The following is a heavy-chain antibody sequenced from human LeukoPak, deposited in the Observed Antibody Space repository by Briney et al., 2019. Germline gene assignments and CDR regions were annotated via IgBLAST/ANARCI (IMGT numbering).Heavy chain of an antibody. V-gene: IGHV4-34*01. CDR3: ARAPASKYYYGSGSYGAYGMDV. Sequence: SETLSLTCAVYGGSFSGYYWSWIRQPPGKGLEWIGEINHSGSTNYNPSLKSRGNISVDTFENQSSLKLSSVTATGRAVYSSARAPASKYYYGSGSYGAYGMDVWGQGTTVTVSS. CDR2: INHSGST. CDR1: GGSFSGYY. D-gene: IGHD3-10*01. J-gene: IGHJ6*02.